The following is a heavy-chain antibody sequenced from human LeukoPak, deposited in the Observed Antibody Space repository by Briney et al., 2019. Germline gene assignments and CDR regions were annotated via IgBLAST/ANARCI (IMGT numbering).Heavy chain of an antibody. CDR1: GGSISSYY. V-gene: IGHV4-59*08. D-gene: IGHD4-23*01. Sequence: SETLSLTCTVSGGSISSYYWSWIRQPPGKGLEWIGYIYYSGSTNYNPSLESRVTISVDTSKNQFSLKLSSVTAADTAVYYCAGLGNSGFDYWGQGTLVTVSS. CDR3: AGLGNSGFDY. J-gene: IGHJ4*02. CDR2: IYYSGST.